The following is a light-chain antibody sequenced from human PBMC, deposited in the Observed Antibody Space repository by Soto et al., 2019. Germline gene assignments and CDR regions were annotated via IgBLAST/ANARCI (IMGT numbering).Light chain of an antibody. Sequence: DIPMTPSPSTLSASVGHRVTITCRASQTSSAWLAWYQQKPGKAPKLLIYDVSTLGSGVPSRFSGSGSGTDFTLTISSLQSDDSATYYCQQYNTFWTFGQGTKVDIK. CDR1: QTSSAW. CDR3: QQYNTFWT. V-gene: IGKV1-5*01. J-gene: IGKJ1*01. CDR2: DVS.